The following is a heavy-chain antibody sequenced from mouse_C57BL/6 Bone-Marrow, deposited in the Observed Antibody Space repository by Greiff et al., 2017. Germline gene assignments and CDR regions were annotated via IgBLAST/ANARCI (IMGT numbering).Heavy chain of an antibody. V-gene: IGHV1-15*01. CDR2: IDPETGGT. CDR3: TKSNNYYYDAWFSY. J-gene: IGHJ3*01. Sequence: QVQLQQSGAELVRPGASVTLSCKASGYTFTDYEMHWVKQTPVHGLEWICSIDPETGGTAYNQKFKGKAILTADKSSSTAYMELRSLTAENSAVYYCTKSNNYYYDAWFSYWGQGTLVTVSA. D-gene: IGHD2-4*01. CDR1: GYTFTDYE.